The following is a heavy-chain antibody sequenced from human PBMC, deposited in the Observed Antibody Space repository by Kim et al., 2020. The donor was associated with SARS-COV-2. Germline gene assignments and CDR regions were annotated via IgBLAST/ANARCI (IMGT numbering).Heavy chain of an antibody. J-gene: IGHJ4*02. D-gene: IGHD3-10*01. Sequence: GGSLRLSCAASGFTFDDYAMHWVRQAPGKGLEWVSGISWNSGSIGYADSVKGRFTISRDNAKNSLYLQMNSLRAEDTALYYCAKTMEVMVRGVDFDYWGQGTLVTVSS. CDR2: ISWNSGSI. V-gene: IGHV3-9*01. CDR1: GFTFDDYA. CDR3: AKTMEVMVRGVDFDY.